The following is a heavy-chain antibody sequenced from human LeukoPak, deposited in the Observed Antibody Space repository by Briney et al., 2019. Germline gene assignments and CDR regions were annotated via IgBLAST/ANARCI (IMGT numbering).Heavy chain of an antibody. D-gene: IGHD1-26*01. V-gene: IGHV3-30*02. CDR3: AKSGGQSLLLDY. J-gene: IGHJ4*02. CDR1: GFTFSSYG. CDR2: IWYGGSNK. Sequence: PGGSLRLSCAASGFTFSSYGLHWVRQAPGKGLEWVAVIWYGGSNKYYADSVKGRFTISRDNSKNTLYLQMNSLRAEDTAVYYCAKSGGQSLLLDYWGQGTLVTVSS.